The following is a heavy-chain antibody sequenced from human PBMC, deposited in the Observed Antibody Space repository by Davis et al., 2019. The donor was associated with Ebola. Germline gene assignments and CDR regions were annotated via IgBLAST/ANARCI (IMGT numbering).Heavy chain of an antibody. Sequence: SVKGRFTISRDNSKNTLYLQMNSLRAEDTAVYYCAKDRTALQWLVYWGAFDIWGQGTMVTVSS. D-gene: IGHD6-19*01. V-gene: IGHV3-23*01. CDR3: AKDRTALQWLVYWGAFDI. J-gene: IGHJ3*02.